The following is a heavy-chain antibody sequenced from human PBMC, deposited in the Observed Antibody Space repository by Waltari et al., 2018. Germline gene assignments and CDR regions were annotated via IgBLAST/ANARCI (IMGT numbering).Heavy chain of an antibody. CDR3: ARRKLGEAFDI. D-gene: IGHD3-16*01. CDR1: GGNFGRYA. CDR2: TIPIFGSP. J-gene: IGHJ3*02. V-gene: IGHV1-69*12. Sequence: QVQLVQSGAEVNKPGSSVRVSCRASGGNFGRYAIPWVRQAPGQGLEWMGGTIPIFGSPMYAPKFQGRVSITADELTYTVYMELNSLRSDDTAIYYCARRKLGEAFDIWGQGTMVIVSS.